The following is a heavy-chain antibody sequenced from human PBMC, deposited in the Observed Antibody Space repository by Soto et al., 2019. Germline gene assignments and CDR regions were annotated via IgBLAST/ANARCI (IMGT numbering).Heavy chain of an antibody. CDR1: GFSLSTSGVG. J-gene: IGHJ5*02. V-gene: IGHV2-5*02. CDR2: IYWDDDK. D-gene: IGHD3-10*01. CDR3: AHNSSGSYYVSDGFDP. Sequence: SGPTLVNPTQTLTLTCTFSGFSLSTSGVGVGWIRQPPGKALEWLALIYWDDDKRYSPSLKSRLTITKDTSKNQVVLTMTNMDPVDTATFYCAHNSSGSYYVSDGFDPWGQGTLVTVSS.